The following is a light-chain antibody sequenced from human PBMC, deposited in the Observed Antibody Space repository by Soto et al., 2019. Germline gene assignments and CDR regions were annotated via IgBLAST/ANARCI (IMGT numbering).Light chain of an antibody. J-gene: IGLJ2*01. V-gene: IGLV2-8*01. CDR2: EVS. Sequence: QSALTQPPSASGSPGQSVTISCTGTSSDVGGYNYVSWYQHHPGNAPKLIIYEVSKRPAGVPDRFSGSKSGNTASLTVAGLQAEDEADYYCTSYAGNNNLVFGGGTKLTVL. CDR1: SSDVGGYNY. CDR3: TSYAGNNNLV.